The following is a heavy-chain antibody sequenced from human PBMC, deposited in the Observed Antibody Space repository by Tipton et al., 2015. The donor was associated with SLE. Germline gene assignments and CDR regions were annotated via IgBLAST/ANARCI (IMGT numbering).Heavy chain of an antibody. CDR1: GGSFSDYW. Sequence: TLSLTCAVYGGSFSDYWWTWIRQPPGKGLEWIGEIDHSRSVNYNPSLKSRLTMSVDTSKNQFSLKVTSVTAADTAVYYCARVIRYVGARDYFDYWGQGALVTVSS. D-gene: IGHD3-16*01. CDR3: ARVIRYVGARDYFDY. CDR2: IDHSRSV. J-gene: IGHJ4*02. V-gene: IGHV4-34*01.